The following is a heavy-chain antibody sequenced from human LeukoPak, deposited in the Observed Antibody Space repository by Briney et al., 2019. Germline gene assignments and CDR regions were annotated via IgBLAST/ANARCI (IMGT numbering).Heavy chain of an antibody. V-gene: IGHV3-9*03. CDR2: ISWNSGSI. CDR1: GFTFDDYA. D-gene: IGHD3-10*01. Sequence: GGSLRLSCAASGFTFDDYAMHWARQAPGKGLEWVSGISWNSGSIGYADSVKGRFTISRDNAKNSLYLQMNSLRAEDMALYYCAKGSKYYYGSESSLVFDYSGQGTLVTVSS. CDR3: AKGSKYYYGSESSLVFDY. J-gene: IGHJ4*02.